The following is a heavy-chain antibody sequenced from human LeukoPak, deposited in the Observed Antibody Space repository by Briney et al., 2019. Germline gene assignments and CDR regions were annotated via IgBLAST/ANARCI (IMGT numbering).Heavy chain of an antibody. CDR3: ARAPVVTPYYFDY. J-gene: IGHJ4*02. D-gene: IGHD2-15*01. Sequence: GGSLRLSCAASGFTFSSYAMHWVRQAPGKGLEWVAVISYDGSNKYYADSVKGRFTISRDNSKNTLYLQMNSLRAEDTAVYYCARAPVVTPYYFDYWGQGTLVTVSS. V-gene: IGHV3-30-3*01. CDR2: ISYDGSNK. CDR1: GFTFSSYA.